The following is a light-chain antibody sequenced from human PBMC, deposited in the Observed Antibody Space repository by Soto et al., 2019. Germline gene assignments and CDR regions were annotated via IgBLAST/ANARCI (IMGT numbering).Light chain of an antibody. CDR1: QSVNIY. Sequence: EIVLTQSPGTLSLSPGETATLSCRASQSVNIYLAWYQQKPGQAPRLLIYGASNRATGIPDRFSGSGSGAEFTLTISRLEPEDFGVYHCQQYDGSPQTFGQGTKVDIK. CDR2: GAS. CDR3: QQYDGSPQT. V-gene: IGKV3-20*01. J-gene: IGKJ1*01.